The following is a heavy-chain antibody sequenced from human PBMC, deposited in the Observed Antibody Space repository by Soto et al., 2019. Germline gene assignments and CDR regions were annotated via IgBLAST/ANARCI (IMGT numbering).Heavy chain of an antibody. CDR3: ARDIAAAGPFDY. J-gene: IGHJ4*02. CDR1: GGSISSGGYY. Sequence: QVQLQESGPGLVKPSQTLSLTCTVSGGSISSGGYYWSWIRQHPGKGLEWVGYIYYSGSTYYNPSLKRRVIISVDTSKTQFSLKLSSVTAADTAVYYCARDIAAAGPFDYWGQGTLVTVSS. CDR2: IYYSGST. V-gene: IGHV4-31*03. D-gene: IGHD6-13*01.